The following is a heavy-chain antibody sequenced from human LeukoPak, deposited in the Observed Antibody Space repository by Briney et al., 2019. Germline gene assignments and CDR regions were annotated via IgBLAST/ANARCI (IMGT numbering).Heavy chain of an antibody. Sequence: ASVTVSCKASGYTFTSHYVHWVRQAPGQGLGWMGVINPNGGSTRYAQKFQGRVTMTRDTSITTAYMELSRLSSDDTAVYYCARHPGKVTNDWYFDLWGRGTLVTVSS. D-gene: IGHD4-23*01. CDR2: INPNGGST. CDR3: ARHPGKVTNDWYFDL. J-gene: IGHJ2*01. V-gene: IGHV1-46*01. CDR1: GYTFTSHY.